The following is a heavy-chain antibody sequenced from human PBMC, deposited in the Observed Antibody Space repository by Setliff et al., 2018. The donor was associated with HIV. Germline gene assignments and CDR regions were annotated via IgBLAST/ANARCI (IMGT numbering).Heavy chain of an antibody. V-gene: IGHV4-31*03. CDR1: GVSINSVLYS. J-gene: IGHJ5*02. CDR2: IYYSGNT. Sequence: SETLSLTCTVSGVSINSVLYSWTWIRQLPGKGLEWIGYIYYSGNTYYNASLKSRLTISLETSKNQFSLKLSSVTAADTAVYYCAGGFRDDIVVVSGRPRTCLDPWGQGTLVTVSS. D-gene: IGHD2-2*01. CDR3: AGGFRDDIVVVSGRPRTCLDP.